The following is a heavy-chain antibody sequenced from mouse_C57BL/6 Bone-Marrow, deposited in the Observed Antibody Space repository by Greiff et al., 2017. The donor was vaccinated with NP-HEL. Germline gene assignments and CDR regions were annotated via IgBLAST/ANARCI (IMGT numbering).Heavy chain of an antibody. V-gene: IGHV5-6*02. CDR2: ISSGGSYT. CDR3: ARRGLTTVYYVDY. Sequence: EVKLVESGGDLVKPGGSLKLSCAASGFTFSSYGMSWVRQTPDKRLEWVATISSGGSYTYYPDSVKGRFTISRDNAKNTLYLQMSSLKSEDTAMYYCARRGLTTVYYVDYWGQGTTLTVSS. D-gene: IGHD1-1*01. CDR1: GFTFSSYG. J-gene: IGHJ2*01.